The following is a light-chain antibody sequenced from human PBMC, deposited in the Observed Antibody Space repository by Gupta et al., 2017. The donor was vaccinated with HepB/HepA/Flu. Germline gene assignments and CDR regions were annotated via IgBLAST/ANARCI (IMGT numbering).Light chain of an antibody. CDR2: DAS. J-gene: IGKJ5*01. CDR3: QQRSNWPLGLT. V-gene: IGKV3-11*01. CDR1: QSVSSY. Sequence: DIVLTQPPATLSLSPGERATLSCRASQSVSSYLAWYQQKPGQAPRLLIYDASNRATGIPARFSGSGSGTDFTLTISSLEPEDFAVYYCQQRSNWPLGLTFGQGTRLEIK.